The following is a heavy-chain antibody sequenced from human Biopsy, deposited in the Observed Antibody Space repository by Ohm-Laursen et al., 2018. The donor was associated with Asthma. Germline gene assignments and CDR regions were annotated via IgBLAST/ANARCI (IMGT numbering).Heavy chain of an antibody. V-gene: IGHV3-30*01. D-gene: IGHD1-1*01. CDR3: VRDGTDDAFDI. CDR1: GFSFSNFA. CDR2: ISKDASTQ. Sequence: SSLRLSCAASGFSFSNFAIHWVRQAPGKGLEWVGVISKDASTQDYADSVKGRFTIARDNSKNTLDLQMNSLREEDTAVYYCVRDGTDDAFDIWGQGTVVSVSS. J-gene: IGHJ3*02.